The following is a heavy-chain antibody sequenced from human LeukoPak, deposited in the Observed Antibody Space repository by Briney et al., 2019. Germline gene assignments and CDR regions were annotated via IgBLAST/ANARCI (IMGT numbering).Heavy chain of an antibody. V-gene: IGHV1-69*10. J-gene: IGHJ5*02. CDR1: GGTFSSYA. CDR2: IIPIFGIA. CDR3: ARAAAIYYYDSSGYGNDGWFDP. Sequence: SVKVSCKASGGTFSSYAISWVRQAPGQGLEWMGGIIPIFGIANYAQKFQGRVTITADKSTSTAYMELRSLRSEDTAVYYCARAAAIYYYDSSGYGNDGWFDPWGQGTLVTVSS. D-gene: IGHD3-22*01.